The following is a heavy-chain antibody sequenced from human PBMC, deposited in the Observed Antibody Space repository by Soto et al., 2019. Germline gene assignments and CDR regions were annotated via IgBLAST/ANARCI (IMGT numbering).Heavy chain of an antibody. J-gene: IGHJ3*02. CDR2: ISGSGGTT. D-gene: IGHD6-19*01. Sequence: EVQLLESGGGLVQPGGSLRLSCAASGFTFSSYAMSWVRQATGKGLEWVSAISGSGGTTYYADSVKGRFTFSRDNSKNTLYLQMNSLRAEYTAVYYCAKTANGWFSAFDIWGQGTMVTVSS. CDR1: GFTFSSYA. V-gene: IGHV3-23*01. CDR3: AKTANGWFSAFDI.